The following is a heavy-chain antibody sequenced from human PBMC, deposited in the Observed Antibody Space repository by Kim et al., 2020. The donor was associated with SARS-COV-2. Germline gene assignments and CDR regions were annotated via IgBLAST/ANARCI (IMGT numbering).Heavy chain of an antibody. Sequence: SETLSLTCAVYGGSFSGYYWSWIRQPPGKGLEWIGEINHSGSTNYNPSLKSRVTISVDTSKNQFSLKLSSVTAADTAVYYCARGLWSDSSGYYYPYYYYGMDVWGQGTTVTVSS. CDR2: INHSGST. CDR1: GGSFSGYY. CDR3: ARGLWSDSSGYYYPYYYYGMDV. D-gene: IGHD3-22*01. V-gene: IGHV4-34*01. J-gene: IGHJ6*02.